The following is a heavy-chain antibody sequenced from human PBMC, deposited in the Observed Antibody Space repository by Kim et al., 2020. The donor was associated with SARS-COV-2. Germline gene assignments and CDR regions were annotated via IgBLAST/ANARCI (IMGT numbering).Heavy chain of an antibody. D-gene: IGHD3-22*01. CDR3: AKDLSSGYPN. J-gene: IGHJ4*02. CDR2: NK. Sequence: NKYYADSVKGRFTISRDNSKNTLYLQMNSLRAEDTAVYYCAKDLSSGYPNWGQGTLVTVSS. V-gene: IGHV3-33*06.